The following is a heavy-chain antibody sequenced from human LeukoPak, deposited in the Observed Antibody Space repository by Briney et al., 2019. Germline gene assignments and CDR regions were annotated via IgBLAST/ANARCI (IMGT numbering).Heavy chain of an antibody. V-gene: IGHV4-39*07. J-gene: IGHJ4*02. Sequence: SETLSLTCTVSGDSISGTSHFWDWIRQPPGKGLEWIGSIYYRGTTYYNPSLKSRVTISVDTSKNQFSLNLTSVTAADTAVYYCARETTLTGYSSGLGFNYWGQGTLVTVSS. CDR2: IYYRGTT. CDR3: ARETTLTGYSSGLGFNY. CDR1: GDSISGTSHF. D-gene: IGHD6-19*01.